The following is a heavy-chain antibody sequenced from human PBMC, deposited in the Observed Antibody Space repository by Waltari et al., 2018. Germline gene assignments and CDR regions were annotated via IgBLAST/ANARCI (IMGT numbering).Heavy chain of an antibody. Sequence: QALLVQSGAEVKKTGASMKVSCKASGYRFGDFFLHWLRQAPGQAPEWMGRIDPKTVTTTSPKKFQRRLTLTRDTSIRTEYRQLTNLTPDDTAMYFCARVLTSRNRLWLDPWGQGSLVTVSS. CDR1: GYRFGDFF. D-gene: IGHD2-2*01. V-gene: IGHV1-2*06. J-gene: IGHJ5*02. CDR2: IDPKTVTT. CDR3: ARVLTSRNRLWLDP.